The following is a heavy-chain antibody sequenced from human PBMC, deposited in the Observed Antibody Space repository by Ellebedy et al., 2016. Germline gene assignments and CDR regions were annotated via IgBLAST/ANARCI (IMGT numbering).Heavy chain of an antibody. CDR2: ISSSSSYT. J-gene: IGHJ6*02. Sequence: GGSLRLXXAASGFTFSDYYMSWIRQAPGEGLEWVSYISSSSSYTNYADSVKGRFTISRDNAKNSLYLQMNSLRAEDTAVYYCARSYSSSSYYYYGMDVWGQGTTVTVSS. D-gene: IGHD6-6*01. V-gene: IGHV3-11*06. CDR1: GFTFSDYY. CDR3: ARSYSSSSYYYYGMDV.